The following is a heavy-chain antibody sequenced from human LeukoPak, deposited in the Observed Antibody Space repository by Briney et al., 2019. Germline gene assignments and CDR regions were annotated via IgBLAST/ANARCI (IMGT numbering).Heavy chain of an antibody. Sequence: PGGSLRLSCAASGFIFRDYAMDWVRQAPGRGLEWVSLISGDGGITYYADFVKGRFTISRDNSKNSLYLQMNSLRTEDTALYYCAKPQHYGRGDFYYWGQGTLVTVSS. V-gene: IGHV3-43*02. CDR2: ISGDGGIT. J-gene: IGHJ4*02. CDR3: AKPQHYGRGDFYY. CDR1: GFIFRDYA. D-gene: IGHD3-10*01.